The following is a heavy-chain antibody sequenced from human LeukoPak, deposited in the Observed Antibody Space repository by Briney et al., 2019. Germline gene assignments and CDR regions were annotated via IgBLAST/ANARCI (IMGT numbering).Heavy chain of an antibody. D-gene: IGHD2-2*02. Sequence: GGSLRLSCAASGFSFNSDWMDWVRQAPGKGLEWVANIGPDGGEKFCLDSVKGRFTFSRDNARNSLFLQMDSLRAEDTAVYYCARGVIPGTIQWSLDYWGRGTLVTVAS. J-gene: IGHJ4*02. CDR3: ARGVIPGTIQWSLDY. CDR2: IGPDGGEK. V-gene: IGHV3-7*04. CDR1: GFSFNSDW.